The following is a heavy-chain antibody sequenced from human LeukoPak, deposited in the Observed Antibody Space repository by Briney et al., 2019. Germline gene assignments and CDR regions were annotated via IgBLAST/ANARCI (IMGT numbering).Heavy chain of an antibody. Sequence: GGSLRLSCAASGFTVSSNYMSWVRQAPGKGLEWVSIIYSGGATFYADSVKGRFTISRENSKNTLWLQMNSLRVEDTAVYYCARLHYDVLTGPFDYWGQGTLVTVSS. J-gene: IGHJ4*02. D-gene: IGHD3-9*01. CDR1: GFTVSSNY. CDR3: ARLHYDVLTGPFDY. V-gene: IGHV3-53*01. CDR2: IYSGGAT.